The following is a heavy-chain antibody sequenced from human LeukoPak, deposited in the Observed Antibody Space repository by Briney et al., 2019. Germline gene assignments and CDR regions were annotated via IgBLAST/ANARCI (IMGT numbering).Heavy chain of an antibody. CDR3: AKGTQSGGTTLVDY. CDR1: GFTFSSYW. D-gene: IGHD2/OR15-2a*01. V-gene: IGHV3-30*02. Sequence: GGSLRLSCAASGFTFSSYWMHWVRQAPGKGLEWVAFIPYDGSNKYYADSVKGRFTISRDNSKSTLYVQMNSLRAEDTAVYYCAKGTQSGGTTLVDYWGQGTLVTVSS. J-gene: IGHJ4*02. CDR2: IPYDGSNK.